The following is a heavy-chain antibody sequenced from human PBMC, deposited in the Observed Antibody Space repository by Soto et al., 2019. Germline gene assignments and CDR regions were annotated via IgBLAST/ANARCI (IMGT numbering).Heavy chain of an antibody. D-gene: IGHD3-3*01. Sequence: EVQLVESGGGLVQPGRSLRLSCAASGFTFDDYAMHWVRQAPGKGLEWVSGISWNSGSIGYADSVKGRFTISRDNAKNSLFLQMNSLRAEDTALYYCAKDRDYSFWSGYHDYWGQRTLVTVSS. CDR3: AKDRDYSFWSGYHDY. J-gene: IGHJ4*02. V-gene: IGHV3-9*01. CDR2: ISWNSGSI. CDR1: GFTFDDYA.